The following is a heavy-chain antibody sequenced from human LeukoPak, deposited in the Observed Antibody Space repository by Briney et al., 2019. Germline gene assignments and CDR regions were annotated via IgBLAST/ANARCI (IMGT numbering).Heavy chain of an antibody. J-gene: IGHJ5*01. V-gene: IGHV4-39*07. D-gene: IGHD6-19*01. CDR3: ARDPKSAVAADWSDP. CDR1: GGSISNTNYY. Sequence: PSETLSLTCTVSGGSISNTNYYWAWIRQPPGRGLEWIGSIYYTGTTYYNPSLKSRVTISLDTSNNQFSLKLSSVTAADTAVYYCARDPKSAVAADWSDPWGQGTLVTVSS. CDR2: IYYTGTT.